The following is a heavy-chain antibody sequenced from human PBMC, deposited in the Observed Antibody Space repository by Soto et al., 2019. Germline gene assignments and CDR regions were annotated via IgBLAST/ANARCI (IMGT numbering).Heavy chain of an antibody. CDR1: GFTVSSNY. D-gene: IGHD3-10*01. Sequence: GSLRLSCAASGFTVSSNYMSWVRQAPGKGLEWVSVIYSGGSTYYADSVKGRFTISRDNSKNTLYLQMNSLRAEDTAVYYCAREGWVYYGSGSYYKNYYYYYMDVWGKGTTVTVSS. CDR2: IYSGGST. V-gene: IGHV3-66*01. CDR3: AREGWVYYGSGSYYKNYYYYYMDV. J-gene: IGHJ6*03.